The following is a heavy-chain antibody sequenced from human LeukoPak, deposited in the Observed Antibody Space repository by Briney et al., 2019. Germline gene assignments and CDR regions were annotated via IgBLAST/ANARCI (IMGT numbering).Heavy chain of an antibody. D-gene: IGHD6-19*01. CDR1: GFTLSDCY. Sequence: GGSMRLFCGAYGFTLSDCYMSWIRQAPGKGLEWVSYISNSGTTIYYADSVKGRFTISRDNAKNSMFLQMNSLRAEDTAVYYCARGRGWYRNALGVWGQGTTVTVSS. V-gene: IGHV3-11*01. J-gene: IGHJ6*02. CDR3: ARGRGWYRNALGV. CDR2: ISNSGTTI.